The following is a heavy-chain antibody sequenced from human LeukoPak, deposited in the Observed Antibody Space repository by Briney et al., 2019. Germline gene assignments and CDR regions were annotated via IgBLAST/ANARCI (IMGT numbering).Heavy chain of an antibody. D-gene: IGHD3-22*01. CDR1: GFTFSDYY. V-gene: IGHV3-11*01. J-gene: IGHJ4*02. Sequence: GGSLRLSCAASGFTFSDYYMSWIRQAPGKGLEWVSYISSSGSTIYYADSVKGRFTISRDNAKNSLYLQMNSLRAEDTAVYYCGGAPYYYDSSGYSDYGGKGTLVTVPS. CDR3: GGAPYYYDSSGYSDY. CDR2: ISSSGSTI.